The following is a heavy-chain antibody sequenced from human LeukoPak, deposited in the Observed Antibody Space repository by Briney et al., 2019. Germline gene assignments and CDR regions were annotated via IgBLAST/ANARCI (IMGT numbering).Heavy chain of an antibody. Sequence: SETLSLTCGVYGGSFSGYYWSWIRQPPGKGLEWIGEINHSGSTNYNPSLKSRVTISVDTSKNQFSLKLSSVTAADTAVYYCARGGITMVRGVPNNWFDPWGQGTLVTVSS. CDR3: ARGGITMVRGVPNNWFDP. J-gene: IGHJ5*02. D-gene: IGHD3-10*01. CDR1: GGSFSGYY. V-gene: IGHV4-34*01. CDR2: INHSGST.